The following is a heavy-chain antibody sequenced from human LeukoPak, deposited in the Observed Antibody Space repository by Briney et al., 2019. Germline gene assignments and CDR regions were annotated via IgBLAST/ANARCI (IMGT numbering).Heavy chain of an antibody. CDR3: ARDDRGSGSYYKSFYY. J-gene: IGHJ4*02. V-gene: IGHV4-31*03. CDR2: IYYSGST. Sequence: PSETLSLTCTVSGGSISSGGYYWSWIRQHPGKGLEWIGYIYYSGSTYYNPSLKGRVTISVDTSKNQFSLKLSSVTAADTAVYYCARDDRGSGSYYKSFYYWGQGTLVTVSS. D-gene: IGHD3-10*01. CDR1: GGSISSGGYY.